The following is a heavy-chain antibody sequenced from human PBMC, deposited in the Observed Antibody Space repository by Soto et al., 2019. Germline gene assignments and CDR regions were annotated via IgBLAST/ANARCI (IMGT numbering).Heavy chain of an antibody. J-gene: IGHJ5*02. CDR1: GGSISSSSYY. V-gene: IGHV4-39*01. CDR2: IYYSGSA. Sequence: SETRALTCTLSGGSISSSSYYWGWIRQPPGKGLEWMGSIYYSGSAYYTPSLKSRVTISVDTSKNKSSLKLSCVTAADTAVCYCARRIGLVSSGWFDHWGQGTLVTVSS. D-gene: IGHD6-6*01. CDR3: ARRIGLVSSGWFDH.